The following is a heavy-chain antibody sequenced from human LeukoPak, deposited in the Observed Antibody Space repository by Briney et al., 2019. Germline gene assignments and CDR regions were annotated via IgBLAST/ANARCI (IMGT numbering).Heavy chain of an antibody. CDR3: ARERSSGSYALDY. CDR2: IIPIFGTA. V-gene: IGHV1-69*01. CDR1: GGTFSSYA. Sequence: SVKVSCKASGGTFSSYAISWVRQAPGQGLEWMGGIIPIFGTANYAQKFQGRVTITADESTSTAYMELSSLRSEDTAVYYCARERSSGSYALDYWGQGTLVTVSS. D-gene: IGHD3-10*01. J-gene: IGHJ4*02.